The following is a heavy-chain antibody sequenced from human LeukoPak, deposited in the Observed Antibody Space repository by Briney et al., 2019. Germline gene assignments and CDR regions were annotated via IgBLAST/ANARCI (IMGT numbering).Heavy chain of an antibody. CDR1: GDTFSNYA. V-gene: IGHV1-69*04. CDR2: IIPILGIV. J-gene: IGHJ5*02. Sequence: SVKVSCKASGDTFSNYAISWVRQAPGQGLEWMGRIIPILGIVDYAQKFRGRVTITADKSTSTGYMELSSLKSEDTAVYYCARDPNYADYLAFDLWGQGTLVTVSS. D-gene: IGHD4-17*01. CDR3: ARDPNYADYLAFDL.